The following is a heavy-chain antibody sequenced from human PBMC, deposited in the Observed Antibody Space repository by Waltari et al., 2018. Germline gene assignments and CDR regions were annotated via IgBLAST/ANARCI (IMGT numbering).Heavy chain of an antibody. V-gene: IGHV4-39*01. CDR3: ATYIGASVGTAAYDV. CDR1: GVSITTTRHY. J-gene: IGHJ3*01. D-gene: IGHD5-12*01. CDR2: MSYSGAT. Sequence: QLQLQESGPGLVKPSETLSLTCSVSGVSITTTRHYWGWIPQPPGQGLEWIGNMSYSGATSGIPARKSRVTISRDTSKNQLSLRLGSVTAADTAVYYCATYIGASVGTAAYDVWGQGTMVTVSA.